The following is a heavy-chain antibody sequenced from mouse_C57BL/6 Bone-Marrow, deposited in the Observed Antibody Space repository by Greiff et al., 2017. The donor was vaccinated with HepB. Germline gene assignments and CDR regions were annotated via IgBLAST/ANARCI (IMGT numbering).Heavy chain of an antibody. V-gene: IGHV1-19*01. Sequence: VQLQQSGPVLVKPGASVKMSCKASGYTFTDYYMNWVKQSHGKSLEWIGVINPYNGGTSYNQKFKGKATLTVDKSSSTAYMELNSLTSEDSAVYYCARPYYYGSQPWYFDVWGTGTTVTVSS. CDR2: INPYNGGT. CDR3: ARPYYYGSQPWYFDV. CDR1: GYTFTDYY. D-gene: IGHD1-1*01. J-gene: IGHJ1*03.